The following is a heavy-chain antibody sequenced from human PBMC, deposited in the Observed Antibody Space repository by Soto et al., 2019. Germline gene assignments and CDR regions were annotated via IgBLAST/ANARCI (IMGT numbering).Heavy chain of an antibody. CDR3: EDGIRVVRSVSAFLLNRSSDL. V-gene: IGHV4-31*02. CDR2: IYYSGST. Sequence: HPGKGLEGIGDIYYSGSTYYNPSLKSRVTISVDTSKNQFSLKLSSVTAADTVFFQAEDGIRVVRSVSAFLLNRSSDL. J-gene: IGHJ2*01. D-gene: IGHD3-10*02.